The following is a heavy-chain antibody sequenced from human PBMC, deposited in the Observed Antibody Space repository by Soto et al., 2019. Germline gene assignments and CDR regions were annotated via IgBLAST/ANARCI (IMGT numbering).Heavy chain of an antibody. CDR3: ARAGGYSGYDYGRTFDY. Sequence: QVQLVQSGAEVKKPGASVKVSCKASGYTFTGYYMHWVRQAPGQGLEWMGWINPNSGGTNYAQKFQGWVTMTRDTSNSTAYMELSRRRSDDTAVYYCARAGGYSGYDYGRTFDYWGQGTLVTVSS. D-gene: IGHD5-12*01. J-gene: IGHJ4*02. CDR2: INPNSGGT. V-gene: IGHV1-2*04. CDR1: GYTFTGYY.